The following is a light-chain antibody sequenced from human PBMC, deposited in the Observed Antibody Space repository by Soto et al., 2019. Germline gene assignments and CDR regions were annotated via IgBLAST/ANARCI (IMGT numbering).Light chain of an antibody. CDR2: DNN. CDR1: SSKIGNNY. J-gene: IGLJ2*01. Sequence: QSVLTQPPSVSAAPGQKVTISCSGSSSKIGNNYVSWYQHLPGTAPRLLIYDNNERPSGIPDRFSGSKSGTSATLGITLLQIGDYADYYCGTWDNSMSAVVFGGGTQLTVL. V-gene: IGLV1-51*01. CDR3: GTWDNSMSAVV.